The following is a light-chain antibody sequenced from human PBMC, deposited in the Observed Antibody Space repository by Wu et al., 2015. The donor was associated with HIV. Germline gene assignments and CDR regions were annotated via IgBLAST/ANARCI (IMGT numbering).Light chain of an antibody. V-gene: IGKV1-39*01. CDR1: QSIRTN. CDR2: AAS. J-gene: IGKJ1*01. CDR3: QKYNTAPWT. Sequence: DIQMTQSPSSLSASVGDRVTITCRPSQSIRTNLIWYQQKPGKAPRLLIYAASSLHSGVPSRFSGSGFGTDFTLTISSLQPEDVATYYCQKYNTAPWTFGQGTKVEMK.